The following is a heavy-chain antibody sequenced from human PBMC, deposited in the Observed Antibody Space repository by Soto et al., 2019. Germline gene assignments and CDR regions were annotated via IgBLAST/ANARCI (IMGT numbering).Heavy chain of an antibody. Sequence: QVQLQESGPGLVKPSQTLSLTCTVSGGSISSGDYYWSWIRQHPGKGLEWIGYIYYSGNTYYNPSLKSRVTISVDTSKNQFSLKLSSVTAADTAVYYCARGDHSSSWYCYMDVWGKGTTVTVSS. CDR3: ARGDHSSSWYCYMDV. V-gene: IGHV4-31*03. J-gene: IGHJ6*03. D-gene: IGHD6-13*01. CDR1: GGSISSGDYY. CDR2: IYYSGNT.